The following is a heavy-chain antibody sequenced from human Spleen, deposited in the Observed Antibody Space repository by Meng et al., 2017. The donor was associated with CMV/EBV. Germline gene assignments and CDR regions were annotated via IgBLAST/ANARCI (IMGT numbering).Heavy chain of an antibody. CDR1: GGSFSGYY. CDR2: INHSGST. D-gene: IGHD4-23*01. CDR3: ARSGLHGGNSRKARNFDN. Sequence: SETLSLTCAVYGGSFSGYYWSWIRQPPGKGLEWIGEINHSGSTNYNPSLKSRVTISVDTSKNQFSLKLSSVTAADTAVYYCARSGLHGGNSRKARNFDNWGQGTLVTVSS. V-gene: IGHV4-34*01. J-gene: IGHJ4*02.